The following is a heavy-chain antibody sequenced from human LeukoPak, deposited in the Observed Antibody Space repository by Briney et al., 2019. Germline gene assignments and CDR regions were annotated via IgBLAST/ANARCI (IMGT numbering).Heavy chain of an antibody. CDR3: AKGSQSYYDNWFDP. CDR2: ISGSGGST. D-gene: IGHD3-10*01. Sequence: PGGSLRLSCAASGFTFSSYAMSWVRQAPGKGLEWVSAISGSGGSTYYADSVKGRFTIPRDNSKNTLYLQMNSLRAEDTAVYYCAKGSQSYYDNWFDPWGQGTLVTVSS. CDR1: GFTFSSYA. J-gene: IGHJ5*02. V-gene: IGHV3-23*01.